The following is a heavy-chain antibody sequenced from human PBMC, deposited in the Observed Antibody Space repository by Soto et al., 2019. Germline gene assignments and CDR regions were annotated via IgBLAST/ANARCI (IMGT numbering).Heavy chain of an antibody. V-gene: IGHV1-8*01. Sequence: ASVKVSCKASGYTFSDFDINWLRQASGQGPEWMGWMNAKSGDTFFPQRLQGKFNMTWDTSLSTAYMEVGSLTSDDTAIYYCARGNPFNYAGFDVWGQGTTVTVSS. CDR1: GYTFSDFD. J-gene: IGHJ6*02. CDR2: MNAKSGDT. D-gene: IGHD3-16*01. CDR3: ARGNPFNYAGFDV.